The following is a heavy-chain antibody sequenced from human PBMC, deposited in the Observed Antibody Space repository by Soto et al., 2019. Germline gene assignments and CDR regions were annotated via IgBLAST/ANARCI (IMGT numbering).Heavy chain of an antibody. V-gene: IGHV1-69*01. D-gene: IGHD2-8*01. CDR1: GDSFTNYA. CDR2: IILALGTP. CDR3: GRYCTNTKCRGGYYLDL. J-gene: IGHJ4*01. Sequence: QVLLVQAGAEMKQPGSSVSVSCKASGDSFTNYAFTWVRQAPGQGPEWLGGIILALGTPHYSQRFQGRLTITADETSGTVCMELGSLRPDDTAVYYCGRYCTNTKCRGGYYLDLWGQGTLLAVSS.